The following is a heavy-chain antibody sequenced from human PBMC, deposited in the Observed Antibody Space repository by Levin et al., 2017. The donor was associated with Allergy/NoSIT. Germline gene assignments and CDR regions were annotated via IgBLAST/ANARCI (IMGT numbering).Heavy chain of an antibody. CDR1: GGSISSSSYY. V-gene: IGHV4-39*01. D-gene: IGHD3-3*01. Sequence: PSETLSLTCTVSGGSISSSSYYWGWIRQPPGKGLEWIGSIYYSGSTYYNPSLKSRVTISVDTSKNQFSLKLSSVTGADTAVYYCARPANGYITIFGVVSVGYRDAFDIWGQGTMVTVSS. CDR3: ARPANGYITIFGVVSVGYRDAFDI. CDR2: IYYSGST. J-gene: IGHJ3*02.